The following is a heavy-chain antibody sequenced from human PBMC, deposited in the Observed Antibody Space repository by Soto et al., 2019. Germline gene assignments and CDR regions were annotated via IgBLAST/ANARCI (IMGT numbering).Heavy chain of an antibody. D-gene: IGHD3-16*02. CDR2: INSDGSST. J-gene: IGHJ4*02. CDR1: GFTFSSLW. V-gene: IGHV3-74*01. CDR3: ARGGITFGGVIAT. Sequence: GGSLRLSCAASGFTFSSLWMHWVRQAPGQGLVWVSRINSDGSSTSYADSVKGRLTISRDNAKSTLYLQMNSLRAEDTAVYYCARGGITFGGVIATWGQGTLVTVSS.